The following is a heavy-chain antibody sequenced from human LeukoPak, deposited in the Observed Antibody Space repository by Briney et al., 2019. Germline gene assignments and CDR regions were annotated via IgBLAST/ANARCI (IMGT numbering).Heavy chain of an antibody. CDR2: INPSGDST. D-gene: IGHD1-26*01. CDR1: GYSFTSYY. CDR3: ARDNSVGDNAWWFDP. V-gene: IGHV1-46*01. J-gene: IGHJ5*02. Sequence: GASVKVSCQASGYSFTSYYMHWVRQAPGQGLEWMGIINPSGDSTSYAQKFQGRVTMTRDMSTSTDYMELSSLRSEDTAVYYCARDNSVGDNAWWFDPWGQGTLVTVSS.